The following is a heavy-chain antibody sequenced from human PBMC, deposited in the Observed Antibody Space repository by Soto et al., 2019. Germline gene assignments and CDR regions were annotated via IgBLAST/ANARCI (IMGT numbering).Heavy chain of an antibody. Sequence: EVQLVESGEGLVQPGGSPRLSCAASGFTFSSYAMHWVRQAPGKGLEYVSAISSNGGSTYYADSVKGRFTISRDNSKNTLYLQMGSLRAEDMAVYYCARGGGYDFWSGHMDVWGQGTTVTVSS. CDR1: GFTFSSYA. V-gene: IGHV3-64*02. J-gene: IGHJ6*02. CDR2: ISSNGGST. D-gene: IGHD3-3*01. CDR3: ARGGGYDFWSGHMDV.